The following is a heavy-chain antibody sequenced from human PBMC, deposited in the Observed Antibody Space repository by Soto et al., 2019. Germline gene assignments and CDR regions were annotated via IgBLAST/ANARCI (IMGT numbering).Heavy chain of an antibody. V-gene: IGHV1-46*01. D-gene: IGHD6-13*01. Sequence: QVQLVQSGAEVQKPGASVKVSCKAAGYTVTSYYMHWVRQAPGQGLEWMGIINPSGGSTSYAQKFQGRVTMTRDTSTSTVYMELSSLRSEDTAVYCCAGDWAISSWSNWGQGTLVTVSS. CDR1: GYTVTSYY. J-gene: IGHJ4*02. CDR3: AGDWAISSWSN. CDR2: INPSGGST.